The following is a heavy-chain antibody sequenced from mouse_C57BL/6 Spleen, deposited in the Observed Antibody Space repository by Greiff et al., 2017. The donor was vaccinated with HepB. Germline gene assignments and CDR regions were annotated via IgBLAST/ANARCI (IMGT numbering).Heavy chain of an antibody. CDR2: IYPRSGNT. CDR3: ASARITTVVATDY. Sequence: VQLQESGAELARPGASVKLSCKASGYTFTSYGISWVKQRTGQGLEWIGEIYPRSGNTYYNEKFKGKATLTADKSSSTAYMELRSLTSEDSAVYFCASARITTVVATDYWGQGTTLTVSS. CDR1: GYTFTSYG. J-gene: IGHJ2*01. V-gene: IGHV1-81*01. D-gene: IGHD1-1*01.